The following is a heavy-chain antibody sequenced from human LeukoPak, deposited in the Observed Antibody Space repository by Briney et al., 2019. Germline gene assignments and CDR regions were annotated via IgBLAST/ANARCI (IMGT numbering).Heavy chain of an antibody. D-gene: IGHD5-18*01. CDR2: ISWNSGSI. CDR1: GFTFDDYA. J-gene: IGHJ4*02. Sequence: PGGSLRLSCAASGFTFDDYAMHWVRQAPGKGLEWVSGISWNSGSIGYADSVKGRFTISRDNAKNSLYLQMNSLRAEDTALYYCAKGGEYGYVTYPDYWGQGTLVTVSS. CDR3: AKGGEYGYVTYPDY. V-gene: IGHV3-9*01.